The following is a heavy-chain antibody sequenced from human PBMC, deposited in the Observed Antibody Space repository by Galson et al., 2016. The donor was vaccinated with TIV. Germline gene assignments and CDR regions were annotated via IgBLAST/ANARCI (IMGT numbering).Heavy chain of an antibody. Sequence: SETLSLTCTVSGGSISSTSYYWGWIRQPPGKGLEWIGNIYYSGSAYYNPSLKSRVTISVDTSKNQFSLKLSSVTAADTAVYYCATYCSSTTCLFDPGGQGTLVTVSS. V-gene: IGHV4-39*01. CDR3: ATYCSSTTCLFDP. J-gene: IGHJ5*02. CDR1: GGSISSTSYY. D-gene: IGHD2-2*01. CDR2: IYYSGSA.